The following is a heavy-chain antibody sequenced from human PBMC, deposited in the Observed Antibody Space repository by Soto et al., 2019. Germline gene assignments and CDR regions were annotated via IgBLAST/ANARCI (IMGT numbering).Heavy chain of an antibody. D-gene: IGHD1-26*01. J-gene: IGHJ4*02. CDR1: GGSVSSGSYY. CDR2: IYYSGST. CDR3: ARKYIVGATKTYYFDY. Sequence: PSETLSLTCTVSGGSVSSGSYYWSWIRQPPGKGLERIGYIYYSGSTNYNPSLKSRVTISVDTSKNQFSLKLSSVTAADTAVYYCARKYIVGATKTYYFDYWGQGTLVTVSS. V-gene: IGHV4-61*01.